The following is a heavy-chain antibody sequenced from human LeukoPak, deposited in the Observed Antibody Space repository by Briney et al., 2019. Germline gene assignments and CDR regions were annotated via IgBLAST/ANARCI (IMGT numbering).Heavy chain of an antibody. J-gene: IGHJ5*02. CDR1: GGTFSSYA. D-gene: IGHD2-15*01. CDR3: ARVAAVITFVSWFDP. CDR2: IIPIFGTA. V-gene: IGHV1-69*01. Sequence: ASVKVSCKASGGTFSSYAISWVRQALGQGLEWMGGIIPIFGTANYAQKFQGRVTITADESTSTAYMELSSLRSEDTAVYYCARVAAVITFVSWFDPWGQGTLVTVSS.